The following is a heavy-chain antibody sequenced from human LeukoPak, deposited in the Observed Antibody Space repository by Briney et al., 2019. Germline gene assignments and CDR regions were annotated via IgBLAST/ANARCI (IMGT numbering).Heavy chain of an antibody. CDR1: GFTFSTSG. D-gene: IGHD1-26*01. CDR3: ARDLRTGIVGATTGIFDY. Sequence: PGGSLRLSCAASGFTFSTSGMHWVRQAPGKGLEWVAVIWYDGSNKHYAESVKGRFSISRDNSKNTLYLQMNSLRAEDTAVYYCARDLRTGIVGATTGIFDYWGQGTLVTVSS. V-gene: IGHV3-33*01. J-gene: IGHJ4*02. CDR2: IWYDGSNK.